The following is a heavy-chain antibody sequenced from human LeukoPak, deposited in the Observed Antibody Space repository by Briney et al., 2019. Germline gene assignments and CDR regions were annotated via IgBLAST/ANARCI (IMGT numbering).Heavy chain of an antibody. CDR1: GGSISSYY. CDR2: IYYSGST. CDR3: ARLDAVTGIIDY. Sequence: SETLSLTCTVSGGSISSYYWSWIRQPPGKGLEWVGYIYYSGSTNYNPSLKSRVTISVDTSKNQFSLKLSSVTAADTAVYYCARLDAVTGIIDYWGQGTLVTVSS. D-gene: IGHD1-14*01. J-gene: IGHJ4*02. V-gene: IGHV4-59*08.